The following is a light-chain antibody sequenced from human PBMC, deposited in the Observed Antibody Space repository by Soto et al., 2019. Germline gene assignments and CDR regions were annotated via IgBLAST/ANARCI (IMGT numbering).Light chain of an antibody. CDR1: SSDVGGYNY. V-gene: IGLV2-14*01. CDR3: ISYTISSTLVV. CDR2: DVS. J-gene: IGLJ2*01. Sequence: QSALTQPASVSGSPGQSITISCTGTSSDVGGYNYVSWYQQHPGKAPKLMIYDVSNRPSGVSNRFSGSKSGNTASLTISGLQAEDEADYYCISYTISSTLVVFGGGTKPTVL.